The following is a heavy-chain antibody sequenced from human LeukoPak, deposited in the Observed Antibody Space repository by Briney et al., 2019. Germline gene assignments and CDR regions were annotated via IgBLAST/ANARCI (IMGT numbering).Heavy chain of an antibody. Sequence: GGSLRLSCAASGFSFSNYNMNWVRQAPWEAMEWVSSITSSGTYIFYADSVKGRFTICRDNAKNSLYLQMDSLGTEDTAVYYCARDPYSGNYGNDYYYYMDVWGKGTTVTISS. CDR2: ITSSGTYI. CDR1: GFSFSNYN. J-gene: IGHJ6*03. D-gene: IGHD1-26*01. V-gene: IGHV3-21*01. CDR3: ARDPYSGNYGNDYYYYMDV.